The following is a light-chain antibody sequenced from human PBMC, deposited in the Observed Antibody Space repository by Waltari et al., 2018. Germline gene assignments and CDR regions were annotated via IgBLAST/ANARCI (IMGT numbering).Light chain of an antibody. CDR1: ELGGKT. J-gene: IGLJ1*01. CDR2: QDF. CDR3: QAWDSGTNYV. Sequence: SFELTQPPSVSVSPGQTATITCSGEELGGKTASWYQLRPGQSPVMVIYQDFRRPAGIPARFSGSGSGNIATLTIRETQAMDEADYYCQAWDSGTNYVFGSGTKVTVL. V-gene: IGLV3-1*01.